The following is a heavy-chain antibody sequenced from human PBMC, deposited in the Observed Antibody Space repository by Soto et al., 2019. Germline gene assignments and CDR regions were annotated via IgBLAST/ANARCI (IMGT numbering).Heavy chain of an antibody. J-gene: IGHJ4*02. V-gene: IGHV3-7*01. D-gene: IGHD2-15*01. CDR3: ARETPDCSGGSCYRSFFDY. CDR2: IKQDGSEK. Sequence: EVQLVESGGGLVQPGGSLRLSCAASGFTFSSYWMSWVRQAPGKGLEWVANIKQDGSEKYYVDSVKGRFTISRDNAKNSLYLQMNSLRPEDTAVYYCARETPDCSGGSCYRSFFDYWGQGTLVTVSS. CDR1: GFTFSSYW.